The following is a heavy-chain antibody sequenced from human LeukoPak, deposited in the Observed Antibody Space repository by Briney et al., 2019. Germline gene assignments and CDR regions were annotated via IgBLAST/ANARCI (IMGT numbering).Heavy chain of an antibody. D-gene: IGHD1-26*01. V-gene: IGHV4-39*01. CDR3: ARRGGSGRAFDY. Sequence: SETLSLTCSDSGASISGGTYYWGWISQHPGKGLEWLGSIYYTGRTYDNPARKSRVTISVDTSKTQSSLKLSSVTAANTAEYYCARRGGSGRAFDYWGQGTLVTVSS. CDR2: IYYTGRT. J-gene: IGHJ4*02. CDR1: GASISGGTYY.